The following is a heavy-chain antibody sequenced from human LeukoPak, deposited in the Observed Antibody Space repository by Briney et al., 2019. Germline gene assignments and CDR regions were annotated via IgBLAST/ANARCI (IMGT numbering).Heavy chain of an antibody. CDR3: ARDLGGYPFFMDV. D-gene: IGHD2-15*01. V-gene: IGHV4-38-2*02. Sequence: PSETLSLTCTVSGYSISSGYYWGWIRQPPGKGLEWIGSIYHSGSTYYNPSLKSRVTISVDTSNKQFSLNLTSVTAADTAVYYCARDLGGYPFFMDVWGKGTTVTVSS. CDR1: GYSISSGYY. J-gene: IGHJ6*03. CDR2: IYHSGST.